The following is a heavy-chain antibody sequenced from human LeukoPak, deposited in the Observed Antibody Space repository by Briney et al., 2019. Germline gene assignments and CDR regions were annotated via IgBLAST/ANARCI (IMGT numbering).Heavy chain of an antibody. Sequence: GGSLRLSCAVSGFNVEEYAIHWVRQPPGEGLEWVSGIRWDRGTVGYAGSVKGRFTMSRDSAKNSVYLQMNSLRPEDTALYYCARGIDSSGTYPGCGFHLRYWGQGTQVTVSS. J-gene: IGHJ4*02. CDR3: ARGIDSSGTYPGCGFHLRY. D-gene: IGHD2-15*01. V-gene: IGHV3-9*01. CDR2: IRWDRGTV. CDR1: GFNVEEYA.